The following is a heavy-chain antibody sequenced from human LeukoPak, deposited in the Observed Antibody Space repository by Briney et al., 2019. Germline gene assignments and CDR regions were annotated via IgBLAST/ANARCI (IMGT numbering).Heavy chain of an antibody. D-gene: IGHD2-2*01. Sequence: ASVKVSCKASGGTFSSYAISWVRQAPGQGLEWMGGIIPIFGTANYAQKFQGRVTITADESTSTAYMELSSLRSEDTAVYYCAREGDCSSTSCYDWFDPWGQGTLVTVSS. CDR2: IIPIFGTA. CDR1: GGTFSSYA. J-gene: IGHJ5*02. CDR3: AREGDCSSTSCYDWFDP. V-gene: IGHV1-69*13.